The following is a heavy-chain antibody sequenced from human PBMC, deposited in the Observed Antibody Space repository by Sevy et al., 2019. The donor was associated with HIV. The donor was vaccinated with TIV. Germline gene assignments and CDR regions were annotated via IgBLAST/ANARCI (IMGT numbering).Heavy chain of an antibody. V-gene: IGHV1-18*04. CDR2: ISAYNGNT. D-gene: IGHD6-6*01. CDR1: GYTLTSYG. CDR3: ARDRIAARPYYYYYYMDV. Sequence: ASVKVSCKASGYTLTSYGISWVRQAPRQGLEWMGWISAYNGNTNYAQMLQGRVTMTTDTSTSTAYMELRSLRSDDTAVYYCARDRIAARPYYYYYYMDVWGKGTTVTVSS. J-gene: IGHJ6*03.